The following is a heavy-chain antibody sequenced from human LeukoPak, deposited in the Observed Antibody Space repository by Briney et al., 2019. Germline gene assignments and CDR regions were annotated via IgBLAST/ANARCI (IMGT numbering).Heavy chain of an antibody. V-gene: IGHV4-4*07. CDR3: ARDQYYYDSSGYGGLYYFDY. CDR2: IYTSGST. J-gene: IGHJ4*02. D-gene: IGHD3-22*01. CDR1: GGSISSYY. Sequence: SETLSLTCTVSGGSISSYYWSWVRQPAGKGLEWIGRIYTSGSTNYNPSLKSRVTMSVDTSKNQFSLKLSPVTAADTAVYYCARDQYYYDSSGYGGLYYFDYWGQGTLVTVSS.